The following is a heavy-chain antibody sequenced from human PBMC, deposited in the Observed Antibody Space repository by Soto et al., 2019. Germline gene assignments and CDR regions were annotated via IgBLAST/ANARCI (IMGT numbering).Heavy chain of an antibody. Sequence: QVQLVQSGAEVKKPGASVKVSCKASGYTFTSSGISWVRQAPDQGLDRMGWISAYNGNTNYAQKLQGRVSMTTDTSTSTAYMELRSLISDDTAVYYCARGVVVPAATGKTWFDPWGQGTLVTVSS. CDR1: GYTFTSSG. J-gene: IGHJ5*02. V-gene: IGHV1-18*01. CDR2: ISAYNGNT. CDR3: ARGVVVPAATGKTWFDP. D-gene: IGHD2-2*01.